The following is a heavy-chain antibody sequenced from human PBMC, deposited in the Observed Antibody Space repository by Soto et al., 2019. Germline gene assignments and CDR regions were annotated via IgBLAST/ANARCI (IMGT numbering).Heavy chain of an antibody. CDR1: GFTFGDSA. CDR2: ISWNSGNI. CDR3: AKARGVYWGLDDY. J-gene: IGHJ4*02. D-gene: IGHD3-16*01. Sequence: EVQLVESGGGLVQPGRSLRLSCAASGFTFGDSAVHWVRQAPGKGLEWVSGISWNSGNIDYADSVKGRFTISRDNAKNSLYLQMNSLRTEDTALYYCAKARGVYWGLDDYWGQVTLVTVSS. V-gene: IGHV3-9*01.